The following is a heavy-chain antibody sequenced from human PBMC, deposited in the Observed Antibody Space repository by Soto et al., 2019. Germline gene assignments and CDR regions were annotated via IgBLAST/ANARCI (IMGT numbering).Heavy chain of an antibody. CDR3: ARVPHYDILTGYYRY. CDR2: ISAYNGNT. V-gene: IGHV1-18*01. CDR1: GYTFTSYG. J-gene: IGHJ4*02. D-gene: IGHD3-9*01. Sequence: ASVKVSCKASGYTFTSYGISWVRQAPGQGLEWMGWISAYNGNTNYAQKLQGRVTMTTDTSTSTAYMELRSLRSDDTAVYYCARVPHYDILTGYYRYWGQGTLVTVSS.